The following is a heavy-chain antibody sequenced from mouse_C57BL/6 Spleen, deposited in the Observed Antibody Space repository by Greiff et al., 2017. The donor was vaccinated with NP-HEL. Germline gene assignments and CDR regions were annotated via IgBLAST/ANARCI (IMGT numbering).Heavy chain of an antibody. V-gene: IGHV1-54*01. J-gene: IGHJ4*01. CDR2: INPGSGGT. D-gene: IGHD1-1*01. CDR1: GYAFTNYL. CDR3: AREEDGSSYGGYAMDY. Sequence: QVQLQQSGAELVRPGTSVKVSCKASGYAFTNYLIEWVKQRPGQGLEWIGVINPGSGGTNYNEKFKGKATLTADKSSSTAYMQLSSLTSEDSAVYFCAREEDGSSYGGYAMDYWGQGTSVTVSS.